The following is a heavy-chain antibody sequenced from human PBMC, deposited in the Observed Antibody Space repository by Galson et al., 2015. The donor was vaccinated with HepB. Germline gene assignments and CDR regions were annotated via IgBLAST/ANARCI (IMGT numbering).Heavy chain of an antibody. CDR2: IKYDGSEK. Sequence: LRLSCAASGFIFSSYWMSWVRQAPGKGLGWVATIKYDGSEKAYVDSVKGRFTISRDNTENSLYLQMNSLRDEDTAVYYCVRSVDRSVDYWGQGALVTVSS. V-gene: IGHV3-7*01. D-gene: IGHD3/OR15-3a*01. CDR3: VRSVDRSVDY. J-gene: IGHJ4*02. CDR1: GFIFSSYW.